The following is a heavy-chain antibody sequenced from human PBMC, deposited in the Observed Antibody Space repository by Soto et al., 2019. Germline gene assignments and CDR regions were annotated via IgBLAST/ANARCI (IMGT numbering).Heavy chain of an antibody. CDR2: IYPGDSGT. CDR3: ASLMRYCSGNSCPYGMDV. D-gene: IGHD2-2*01. CDR1: GYIFTNYW. J-gene: IGHJ6*02. Sequence: GESLKISCKGSGYIFTNYWIGWVRQMPGKGLEWMGIIYPGDSGTRYSPSFQGQVTISADKSISTAYLQWSSLKASDTAMYYCASLMRYCSGNSCPYGMDVCGQLTTVPVSS. V-gene: IGHV5-51*01.